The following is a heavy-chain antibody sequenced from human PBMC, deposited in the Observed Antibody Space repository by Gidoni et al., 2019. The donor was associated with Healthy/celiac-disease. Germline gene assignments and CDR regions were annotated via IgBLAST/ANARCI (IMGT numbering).Heavy chain of an antibody. CDR1: GFTFSSYA. CDR2: ISYDGSNK. V-gene: IGHV3-30*04. CDR3: ARDSIAAAGPITSYYFDY. D-gene: IGHD6-13*01. J-gene: IGHJ4*02. Sequence: QVQLVESGGGVVQPGRSLRLSCAASGFTFSSYAMHWVRQAPGKGLEWVAVISYDGSNKYYADSVKGRFTISRDNSKNTLYLQMNSLRAEDTAVYYCARDSIAAAGPITSYYFDYWGQGTLVTVSS.